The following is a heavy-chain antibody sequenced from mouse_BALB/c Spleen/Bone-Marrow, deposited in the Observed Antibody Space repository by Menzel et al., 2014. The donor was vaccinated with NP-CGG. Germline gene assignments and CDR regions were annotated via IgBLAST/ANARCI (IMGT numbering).Heavy chain of an antibody. CDR3: ARYDGYSDNAIDY. CDR2: IRNKANGYTT. CDR1: GFTFTDYY. D-gene: IGHD2-3*01. Sequence: EVHLVESGGGLVQPGSSLRPSCATSGFTFTDYYMNWVRQPPGKALEWLGFIRNKANGYTTEFSASVKGRFTISRDNSQSILYLQMNTLRAEDSATYYCARYDGYSDNAIDYWGQTASITVSS. V-gene: IGHV7-3*02. J-gene: IGHJ4*01.